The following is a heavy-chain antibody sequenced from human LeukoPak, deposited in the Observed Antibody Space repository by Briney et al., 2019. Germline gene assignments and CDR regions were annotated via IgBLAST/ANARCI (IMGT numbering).Heavy chain of an antibody. Sequence: TSETLSLTCTVSGGSISSYYWSWIRQPAGKGLEWIGRIYTSGSTNYNPSLKSRVTMSVDTSKNQFSLKLSSATAADTAVYYCACSEVVTAHIDYWGQGTLVTVSS. D-gene: IGHD2-21*02. J-gene: IGHJ4*02. CDR3: ACSEVVTAHIDY. V-gene: IGHV4-4*07. CDR1: GGSISSYY. CDR2: IYTSGST.